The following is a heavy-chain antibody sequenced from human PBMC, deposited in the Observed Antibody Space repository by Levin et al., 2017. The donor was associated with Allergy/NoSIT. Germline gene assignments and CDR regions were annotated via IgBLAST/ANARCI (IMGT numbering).Heavy chain of an antibody. V-gene: IGHV3-23*01. Sequence: GESLKISCAASGFTFSSYAMSWVRQAPGKGLEWVSAISGSGGSTYYADSVKGRFTISRDNSKNTLCLQMNSLRAEDTAVYYCAKGGLRWKFDPWGQGTLVTVSS. CDR3: AKGGLRWKFDP. J-gene: IGHJ5*02. D-gene: IGHD4-23*01. CDR2: ISGSGGST. CDR1: GFTFSSYA.